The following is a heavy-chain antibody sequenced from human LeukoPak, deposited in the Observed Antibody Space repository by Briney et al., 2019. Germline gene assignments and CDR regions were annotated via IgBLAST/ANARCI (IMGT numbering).Heavy chain of an antibody. D-gene: IGHD3-3*01. CDR3: SKVSPINPSGYLDY. CDR2: IRYDGTTK. Sequence: GGSLRLSCAASGFTFSSYGMHWVRQAPGKGLDWVAFIRYDGTTKDYADSVKGRFTISRDNSKNTLYLQMNSLRAEDTAVYYCSKVSPINPSGYLDYWGQGTLVTVSS. CDR1: GFTFSSYG. V-gene: IGHV3-30*02. J-gene: IGHJ4*02.